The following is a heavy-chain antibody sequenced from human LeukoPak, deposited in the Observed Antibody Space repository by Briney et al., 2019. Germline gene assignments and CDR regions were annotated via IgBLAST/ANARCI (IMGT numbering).Heavy chain of an antibody. J-gene: IGHJ4*02. V-gene: IGHV5-51*01. CDR2: IYPGDSDT. CDR1: GFSFTSYW. Sequence: GESLKISCKGSGFSFTSYWIAWVRQMPGKGLEWMGIIYPGDSDTRYSPSFQGQVTISADKSISTAYLQWSSLKASDTAMYYCAKTGIASTGTSNFFDSWGQGTLVTVPS. CDR3: AKTGIASTGTSNFFDS. D-gene: IGHD6-13*01.